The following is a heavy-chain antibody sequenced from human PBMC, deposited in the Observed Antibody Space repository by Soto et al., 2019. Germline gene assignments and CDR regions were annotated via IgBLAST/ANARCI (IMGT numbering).Heavy chain of an antibody. V-gene: IGHV4-4*02. CDR2: IYHSGST. J-gene: IGHJ2*01. CDR3: ARDWYDFWSGQEEEFSWYFDL. CDR1: GGSISSSNW. Sequence: QVQLQESGPGLVKPSGTLSLTCAVSGGSISSSNWWSWVRQPPGKGLEWIGEIYHSGSTNYNPSLKSRVTISGDKSKNQFSLKLSSVTAADTAVYYCARDWYDFWSGQEEEFSWYFDLGGRGTQVTVSS. D-gene: IGHD3-3*01.